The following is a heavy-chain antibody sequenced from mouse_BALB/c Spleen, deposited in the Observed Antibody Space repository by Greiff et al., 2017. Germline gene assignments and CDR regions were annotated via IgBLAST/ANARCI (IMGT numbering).Heavy chain of an antibody. J-gene: IGHJ1*01. CDR2: IDPANGNT. V-gene: IGHV14-3*02. CDR3: ARSYGNHWDLEV. Sequence: VQLQQSGAELVKPGASVTLSCTASGFNIKDTYMHWVKQRPEQGLEWIGRIDPANGNTKYDPKFQGKATITADTSSNTAYLQLSSLTSEDTAVYYCARSYGNHWDLEVWGAGTTVTVSS. D-gene: IGHD2-1*01. CDR1: GFNIKDTY.